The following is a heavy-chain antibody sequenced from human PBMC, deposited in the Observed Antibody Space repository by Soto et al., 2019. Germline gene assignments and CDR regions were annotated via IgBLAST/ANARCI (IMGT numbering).Heavy chain of an antibody. CDR3: AKDRYCSATSCQDFGS. D-gene: IGHD2-2*01. CDR1: GFTFSSFA. V-gene: IGHV3-23*01. Sequence: GGSLRLSCAASGFTFSSFALSWVRQAPGKGLEWVPAISGSGDGTDYADSVKGRFTISRDNSKNTLYLQMTGLRVEDTAVYYWAKDRYCSATSCQDFGSWGQGTLVTVSS. J-gene: IGHJ4*02. CDR2: ISGSGDGT.